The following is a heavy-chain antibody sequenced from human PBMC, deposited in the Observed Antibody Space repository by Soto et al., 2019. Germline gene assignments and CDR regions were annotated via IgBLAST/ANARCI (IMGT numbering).Heavy chain of an antibody. CDR3: ASLRGYSYGGLYYFNY. Sequence: GGSLRLSCAASGFTFSSYAMSWVRQAPGKGLEWVSAISGSGGSTYYADSVKGRFTISRDNSKNTLYLQMNSLRAEDTAVYYCASLRGYSYGGLYYFNYCGQGTLVTVSS. CDR2: ISGSGGST. D-gene: IGHD5-18*01. CDR1: GFTFSSYA. V-gene: IGHV3-23*01. J-gene: IGHJ4*02.